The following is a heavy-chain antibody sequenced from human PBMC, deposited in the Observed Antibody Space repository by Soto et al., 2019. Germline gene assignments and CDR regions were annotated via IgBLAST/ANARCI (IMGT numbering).Heavy chain of an antibody. CDR3: ARNIAAACTNWFDP. J-gene: IGHJ5*02. V-gene: IGHV1-2*04. D-gene: IGHD6-13*01. CDR1: GYTFTGYY. Sequence: ASVKVSCKASGYTFTGYYMHWVRQAPGQGLEWMGWINPNSGGTNYAQKFQGWVTMTRDTSISTAYMELSRLRSDDTAVYYCARNIAAACTNWFDPWGQGTLVTGSS. CDR2: INPNSGGT.